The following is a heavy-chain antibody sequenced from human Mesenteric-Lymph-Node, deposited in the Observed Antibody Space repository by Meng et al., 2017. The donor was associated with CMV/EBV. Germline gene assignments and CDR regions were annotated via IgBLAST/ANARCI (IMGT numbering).Heavy chain of an antibody. D-gene: IGHD2-8*01. CDR2: IYSGGST. J-gene: IGHJ6*02. CDR1: GFTVSSNY. Sequence: GGSLRLSCAASGFTVSSNYMIWVRQAPGKGLEWVSVIYSGGSTYYADSVKGRFTISRDNSKNTLYLQMNSLRAEDTAVYYCARASRMVYAKYYYYGMDVWGQGTTVTVSS. V-gene: IGHV3-66*02. CDR3: ARASRMVYAKYYYYGMDV.